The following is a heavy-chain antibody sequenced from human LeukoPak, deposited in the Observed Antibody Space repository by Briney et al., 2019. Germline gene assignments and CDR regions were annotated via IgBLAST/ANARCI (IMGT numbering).Heavy chain of an antibody. CDR1: GFTFSSYA. Sequence: GGSLRLSCAASGFTFSSYAMSWVCQAPGKGLEWVSAISGSGGSTYYADSVKGRFTISRDNSKNTLYLQMNSLRAEDTAVYYCAKDLGYDFWSGYLRLWGQGTMVTVSS. J-gene: IGHJ3*01. CDR2: ISGSGGST. V-gene: IGHV3-23*01. CDR3: AKDLGYDFWSGYLRL. D-gene: IGHD3-3*01.